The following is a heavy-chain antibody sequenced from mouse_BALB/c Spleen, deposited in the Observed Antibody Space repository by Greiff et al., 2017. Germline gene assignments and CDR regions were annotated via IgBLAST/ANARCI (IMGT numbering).Heavy chain of an antibody. V-gene: IGHV3-6*02. CDR2: ISYDGSN. J-gene: IGHJ4*01. CDR3: ARNYRYDGSDY. CDR1: GYSITSGYY. D-gene: IGHD2-14*01. Sequence: EVKLQESGPGLVKPSQSLSLTCSVTGYSITSGYYWNWIRQFPGNKLEWMGYISYDGSNNYNPSLKNRISITRDTSKNQFFLKLNSVTTEDTATYYCARNYRYDGSDYWGQGTSVTVSS.